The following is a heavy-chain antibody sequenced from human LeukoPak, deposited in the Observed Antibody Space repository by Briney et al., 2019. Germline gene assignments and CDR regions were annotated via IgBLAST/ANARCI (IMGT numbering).Heavy chain of an antibody. CDR3: ARGGDSSGWHDGGFDY. CDR2: INPNSGGT. V-gene: IGHV1-2*06. D-gene: IGHD6-19*01. Sequence: ASVKVSCKASGYTFTGYYMHWVRQAPGQGLEWMGRINPNSGGTNYAQKFQGRVTMTRDTSISTAYMELSRLRSYDTAVYYCARGGDSSGWHDGGFDYWGQGTLVTVSS. CDR1: GYTFTGYY. J-gene: IGHJ4*02.